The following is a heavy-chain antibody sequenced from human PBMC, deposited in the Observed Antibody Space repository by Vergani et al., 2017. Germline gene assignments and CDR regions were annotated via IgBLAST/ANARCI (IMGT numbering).Heavy chain of an antibody. J-gene: IGHJ4*02. CDR2: ISAYNGNT. CDR3: ARATYTGGQKFNFDY. V-gene: IGHV1-18*04. CDR1: GYTFTSYG. Sequence: QVQLVPSGAEVKKPGASVKVSCKASGYTFTSYGISWVRQAPGQGLEWMGWISAYNGNTNYAQKLQGRVTMTTDTSTSTAYMELSSLRSEDTAVYYCARATYTGGQKFNFDYWGQGTLVTVSS. D-gene: IGHD3-16*01.